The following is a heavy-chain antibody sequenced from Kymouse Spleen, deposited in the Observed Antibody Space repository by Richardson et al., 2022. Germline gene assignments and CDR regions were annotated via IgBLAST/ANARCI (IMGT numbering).Heavy chain of an antibody. CDR1: GFTFSNAW. CDR2: IKSKTDGGTT. D-gene: IGHD1-26*01. V-gene: IGHV3-15*01. CDR3: TTDPSGSYYFDY. Sequence: EVQLVESGGGLVKPGGSLRLSCAASGFTFSNAWMSWVRQAPGKGLEWVGRIKSKTDGGTTDYAAPVKGRFTISRDDSKNTLYLQMNSLKTEDTAVYYCTTDPSGSYYFDYWGQGTLVTVSS. J-gene: IGHJ4*02.